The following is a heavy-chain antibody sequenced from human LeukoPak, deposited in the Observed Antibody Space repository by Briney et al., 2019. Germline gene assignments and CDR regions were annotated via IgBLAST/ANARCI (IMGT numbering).Heavy chain of an antibody. D-gene: IGHD6-19*01. CDR2: ISYDGSNK. J-gene: IGHJ4*02. V-gene: IGHV3-30*18. Sequence: GGSLRLSCAASGFTFSSYGIHWVRQAPGKGLEWVAVISYDGSNKFYADSVKGRFTISRDNSKNTLYLQMNSLRRDDTAIYYCAKVKVEYSHGCTDYWGQGTLVTVSS. CDR1: GFTFSSYG. CDR3: AKVKVEYSHGCTDY.